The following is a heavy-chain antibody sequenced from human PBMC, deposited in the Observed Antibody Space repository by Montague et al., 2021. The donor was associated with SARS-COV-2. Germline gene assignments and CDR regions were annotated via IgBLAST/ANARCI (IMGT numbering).Heavy chain of an antibody. V-gene: IGHV4-61*02. CDR2: IYTSGTT. Sequence: TLSLTCTVSGGSISSGSYYWSWIRQPAGKGLEWIGRIYTSGTTDYSFSLKSQVTISVDTSKNQFSLKLTSVTAADTAVYYCARAHSGSWAHLDNWGQGSLVTASS. CDR1: GGSISSGSYY. D-gene: IGHD5-12*01. CDR3: ARAHSGSWAHLDN. J-gene: IGHJ4*02.